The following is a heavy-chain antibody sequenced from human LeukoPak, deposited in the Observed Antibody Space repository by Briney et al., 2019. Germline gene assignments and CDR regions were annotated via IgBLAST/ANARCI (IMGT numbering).Heavy chain of an antibody. Sequence: SQTLSLTCNVSGGSISSGGYYWSWIRQHPGKGLEWIGYIYYSGSTYYNPSLKSRVTMSVDTSKNQFSLKLSSVTAADTAVYYCARGQGRFDYDSSGYYITDLGYWGQGTLVTVSS. CDR3: ARGQGRFDYDSSGYYITDLGY. V-gene: IGHV4-31*03. D-gene: IGHD3-22*01. CDR1: GGSISSGGYY. CDR2: IYYSGST. J-gene: IGHJ4*02.